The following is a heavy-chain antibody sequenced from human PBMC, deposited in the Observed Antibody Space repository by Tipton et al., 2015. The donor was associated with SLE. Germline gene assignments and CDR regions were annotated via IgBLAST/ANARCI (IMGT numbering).Heavy chain of an antibody. CDR2: IYYSGST. Sequence: TLSLTCTVSGGSISSHYWSWIRQPPGKGLEWIGYIYYSGSTNYNPSLKSRVTISVDRSKNQFSLKLSSVTAADTAVYYCARESSGYGEDYYYYYYMDVWGKGTAVTVSS. V-gene: IGHV4-59*11. CDR1: GGSISSHY. D-gene: IGHD5-12*01. CDR3: ARESSGYGEDYYYYYYMDV. J-gene: IGHJ6*03.